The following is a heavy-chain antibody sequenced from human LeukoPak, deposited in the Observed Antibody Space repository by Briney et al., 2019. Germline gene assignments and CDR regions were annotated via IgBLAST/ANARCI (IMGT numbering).Heavy chain of an antibody. Sequence: SETLSLTCTVSGGSISSYYWSWIRQPPGKGLEWIGYIYYSGSTNYNPSLKSRVTISVDTSKNQFSLKLSSVIGADTAVYFCARNGWGSGSYWFYWGQGTLVTVSA. J-gene: IGHJ4*02. CDR3: ARNGWGSGSYWFY. CDR2: IYYSGST. V-gene: IGHV4-59*12. D-gene: IGHD3-10*01. CDR1: GGSISSYY.